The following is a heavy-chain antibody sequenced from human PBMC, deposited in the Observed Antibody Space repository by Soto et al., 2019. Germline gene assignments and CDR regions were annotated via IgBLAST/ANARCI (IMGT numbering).Heavy chain of an antibody. V-gene: IGHV1-2*02. CDR1: GYTFTAHH. CDR3: ARDYSTSEENWNDAYNWFDP. D-gene: IGHD1-1*01. J-gene: IGHJ5*02. CDR2: INPKTGGT. Sequence: SVKVSCKASGYTFTAHHIHWVRQAPGQRPEWMGWINPKTGGTNYAQKFQGRVTMTRDTSINTASMELRRLRFDDTAVYYRARDYSTSEENWNDAYNWFDPWGQGTLVTVSS.